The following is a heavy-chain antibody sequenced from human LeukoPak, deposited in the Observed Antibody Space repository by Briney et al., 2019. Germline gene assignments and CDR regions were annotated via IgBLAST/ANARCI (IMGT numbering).Heavy chain of an antibody. J-gene: IGHJ5*02. Sequence: WIRQPPGKGLEWVGRIKSKNVGGTTDYAAPVKGRFTISRDDSKNTVYLQMNSLKIEDTAVYYCTSHAAFDPWGQGTLVTVSS. CDR2: IKSKNVGGTT. CDR3: TSHAAFDP. V-gene: IGHV3-15*01.